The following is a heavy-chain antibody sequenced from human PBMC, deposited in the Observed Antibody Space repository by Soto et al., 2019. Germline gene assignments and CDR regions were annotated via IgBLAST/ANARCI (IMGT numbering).Heavy chain of an antibody. V-gene: IGHV3-66*01. CDR1: GFTVSSNY. Sequence: GGSLRLSCAASGFTVSSNYMSWVRQAPGRGLEWVSVIYSGGNTYYADSVKGRFTISRDNSKNTLYLQMNSLRAEDTAVYYCAREVAYCTGGYCYRYYFDYWGQGTLVTVSS. CDR2: IYSGGNT. CDR3: AREVAYCTGGYCYRYYFDY. D-gene: IGHD2-15*01. J-gene: IGHJ4*02.